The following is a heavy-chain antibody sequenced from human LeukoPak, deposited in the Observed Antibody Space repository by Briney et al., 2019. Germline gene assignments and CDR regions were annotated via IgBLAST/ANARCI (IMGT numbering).Heavy chain of an antibody. CDR2: IYTSGST. V-gene: IGHV4-4*07. CDR1: GGSISSYY. J-gene: IGHJ5*02. D-gene: IGHD2-2*01. CDR3: ARLVRPGGFVVVPAAMFWFDP. Sequence: KPSETLSLTCTVSGGSISSYYWSWLRQPAGKGLEWIGRIYTSGSTNYNPSLKRRVTISVDKSKKQFSLKLSSVTAADTAVYYCARLVRPGGFVVVPAAMFWFDPWGQGTLVTVSS.